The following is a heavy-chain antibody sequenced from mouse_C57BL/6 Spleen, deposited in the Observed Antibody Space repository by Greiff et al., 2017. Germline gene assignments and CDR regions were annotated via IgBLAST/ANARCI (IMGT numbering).Heavy chain of an antibody. Sequence: DVQLQESGPGLVKPSQSLSLTCSVTGYSITSGYYWNWIRQFPGNKLEWMGYISYDGSNNYNPSLKNRISITRDTSKNQFFLKLNSVTTEDTATYYCARHYYGSSPWFAYWGQGTLVTVSA. J-gene: IGHJ3*01. CDR2: ISYDGSN. V-gene: IGHV3-6*01. D-gene: IGHD1-1*01. CDR1: GYSITSGYY. CDR3: ARHYYGSSPWFAY.